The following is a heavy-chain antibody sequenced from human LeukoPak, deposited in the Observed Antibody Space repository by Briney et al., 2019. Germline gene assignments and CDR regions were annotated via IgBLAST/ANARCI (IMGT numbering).Heavy chain of an antibody. V-gene: IGHV3-74*01. CDR1: GFTFSSYW. CDR2: INSDGSTT. J-gene: IGHJ4*02. D-gene: IGHD5-18*01. CDR3: AKARYTPETDAENDY. Sequence: PGGSLRLSCAASGFTFSSYWMHWVRQAPGKGPVWVSRINSDGSTTSYADSVKGRFTISRDNSKNTLYLQMNSLRAEDTAVYYCAKARYTPETDAENDYWGQGTLVTVSS.